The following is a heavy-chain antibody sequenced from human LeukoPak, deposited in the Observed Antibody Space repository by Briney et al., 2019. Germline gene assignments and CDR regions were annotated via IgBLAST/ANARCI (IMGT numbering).Heavy chain of an antibody. CDR1: GFTFSSYA. D-gene: IGHD6-13*01. CDR2: ISSNGGST. J-gene: IGHJ4*02. V-gene: IGHV3-64D*06. CDR3: VKGPYSSSWPYFDY. Sequence: GGSLRLSCSASGFTFSSYAMHWVRQAPGKGLEYVSAISSNGGSTYYADSVKGRLTISRDNSKNTLYLQLSSLRVEDTAVYYCVKGPYSSSWPYFDYWGQGTLVTVSS.